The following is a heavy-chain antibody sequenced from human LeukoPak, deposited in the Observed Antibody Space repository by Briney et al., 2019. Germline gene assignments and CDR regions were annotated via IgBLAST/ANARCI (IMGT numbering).Heavy chain of an antibody. V-gene: IGHV5-51*01. CDR1: GYSFTSYC. CDR2: IYSGDSDT. J-gene: IGHJ4*02. CDR3: ARQAHLGDNYFDD. D-gene: IGHD3-9*01. Sequence: GESLKISCKGSGYSFTSYCIGWVRQMPGKGLEWMGIIYSGDSDTTYSPSVQGHVTLSADKSFSTAYLRWSSVTASDTAMYYCARQAHLGDNYFDDWGQGTLVTVSS.